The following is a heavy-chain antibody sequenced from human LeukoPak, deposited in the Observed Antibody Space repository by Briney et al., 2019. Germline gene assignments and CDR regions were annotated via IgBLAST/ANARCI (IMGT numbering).Heavy chain of an antibody. CDR1: GFTLNSYT. CDR3: ARDDGNWNDDAFDI. V-gene: IGHV3-21*01. Sequence: GGSLRLSCAASGFTLNSYTLSWVRQAPGKGLEWVSSISSSSSYIYYADSVKGRFTISRDNAKNSLYLQMNSLKAEDTAVYYCARDDGNWNDDAFDIWGQGTMVTVSS. CDR2: ISSSSSYI. D-gene: IGHD1-1*01. J-gene: IGHJ3*02.